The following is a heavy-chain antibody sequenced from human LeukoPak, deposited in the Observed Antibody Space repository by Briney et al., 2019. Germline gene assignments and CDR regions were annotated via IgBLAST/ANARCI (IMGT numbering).Heavy chain of an antibody. Sequence: PGGSLRLSCAASEFTFSSYSMNWVRQAPGKGLEWVSSISSSSSYIYYADSVKGRFTISRDNAKNSLYLQMNSLRAEDTAVYYCARTIAAAGEVDYWGQGTLVTVSS. J-gene: IGHJ4*02. D-gene: IGHD6-13*01. CDR2: ISSSSSYI. CDR3: ARTIAAAGEVDY. V-gene: IGHV3-21*01. CDR1: EFTFSSYS.